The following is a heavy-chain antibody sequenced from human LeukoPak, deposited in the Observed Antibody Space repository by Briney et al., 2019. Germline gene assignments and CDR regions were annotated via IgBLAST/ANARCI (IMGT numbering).Heavy chain of an antibody. CDR2: ISSNGDNT. CDR1: GFTFSTYV. Sequence: SGGSLRLSCSVSGFTFSTYVMHWVRQAPGKGLEYVSAISSNGDNTYYADSVKGRFTISRDNSKNTLCLQMSSLRADDTAVYYCVRGTGYWGQGTLVTVSS. V-gene: IGHV3-64D*06. CDR3: VRGTGY. J-gene: IGHJ4*02.